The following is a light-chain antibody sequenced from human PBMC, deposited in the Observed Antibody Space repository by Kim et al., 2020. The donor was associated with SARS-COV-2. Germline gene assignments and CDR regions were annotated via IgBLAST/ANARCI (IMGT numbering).Light chain of an antibody. CDR1: QSIGTR. Sequence: IQMTQSPSSLAASVGDRITIACRASQSIGTRLNWYQQRPGKAPKLLIYAASSLQSGVPPRFSGTGSGTDFTLTISSLQPEDFATYYCQQSYSTPWLSFGGGTKVDIK. CDR3: QQSYSTPWLS. J-gene: IGKJ4*01. CDR2: AAS. V-gene: IGKV1-39*01.